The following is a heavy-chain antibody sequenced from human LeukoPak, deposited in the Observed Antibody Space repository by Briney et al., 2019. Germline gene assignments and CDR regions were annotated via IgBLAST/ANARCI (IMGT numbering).Heavy chain of an antibody. Sequence: SVMVSCKASGGTFSSYAISWVRQAPGQGLEWMGGIIPIFGTANYAQMFQGRVTITADESTSTAYMELSRLRSEDTAVYYCALWFGEFYYFDYWGQGTLVTVSS. CDR1: GGTFSSYA. V-gene: IGHV1-69*01. D-gene: IGHD3-10*01. CDR3: ALWFGEFYYFDY. CDR2: IIPIFGTA. J-gene: IGHJ4*02.